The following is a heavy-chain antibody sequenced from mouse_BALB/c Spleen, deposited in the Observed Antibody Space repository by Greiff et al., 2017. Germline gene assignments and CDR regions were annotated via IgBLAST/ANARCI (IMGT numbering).Heavy chain of an antibody. Sequence: EVQGVESGPGLVKPSQSLSLTCTVTGYSITSDYAWNWIRQFPGNKLEWMGYISYSGSTSYNPSLKSRISITRDTSKNQFFLQLNSVTAEDTATYYCAREVLYYGMDYWGQGTSVTVS. CDR1: GYSITSDYA. D-gene: IGHD5-1*01. V-gene: IGHV3-2*02. J-gene: IGHJ4*01. CDR3: AREVLYYGMDY. CDR2: ISYSGST.